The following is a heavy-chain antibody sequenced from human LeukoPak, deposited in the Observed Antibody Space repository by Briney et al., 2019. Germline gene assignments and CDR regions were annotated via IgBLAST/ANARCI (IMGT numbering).Heavy chain of an antibody. CDR3: ARLFDWSLYYFDY. CDR1: GFTFSSYW. V-gene: IGHV3-7*03. Sequence: GGSLRLSCAASGFTFSSYWMSWVRQAPGKGLEWVANIKQDGSEKYYVDSVKGRFTISRDNAKNSLYLQMNSLRAEDTAVYYCARLFDWSLYYFDYWGQGTLVTVSS. D-gene: IGHD3-9*01. J-gene: IGHJ4*02. CDR2: IKQDGSEK.